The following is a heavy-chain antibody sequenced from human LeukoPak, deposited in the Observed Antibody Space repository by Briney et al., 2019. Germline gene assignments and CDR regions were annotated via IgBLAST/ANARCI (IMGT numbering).Heavy chain of an antibody. V-gene: IGHV3-23*01. J-gene: IGHJ4*02. CDR1: GFTLSTNA. CDR2: ISASGGNT. CDR3: AKENHGIVGATTLIDY. Sequence: GGSLRLSCLTSGFTLSTNAMSWVRQAPGKGLEWVSVISASGGNTYYADSVKGRFTISRDNSKNTLYLQMNSLRAEDTAVYYCAKENHGIVGATTLIDYWGQGTLVTVSS. D-gene: IGHD1-26*01.